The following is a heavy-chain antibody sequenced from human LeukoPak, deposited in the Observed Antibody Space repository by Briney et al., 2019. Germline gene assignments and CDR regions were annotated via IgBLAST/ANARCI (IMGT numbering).Heavy chain of an antibody. D-gene: IGHD3-3*01. V-gene: IGHV3-23*01. CDR2: ISGSGGST. CDR1: GFTFSSYA. CDR3: AKGSKVFGVVTICPFDY. J-gene: IGHJ4*02. Sequence: GGSLRLSCAASGFTFSSYAMSWVRQAPGKALEWVSAISGSGGSTYYADSVKGRFTISRDNSKNTLYLQMNSLRAEDTAVYYCAKGSKVFGVVTICPFDYWGQGTLVTVSS.